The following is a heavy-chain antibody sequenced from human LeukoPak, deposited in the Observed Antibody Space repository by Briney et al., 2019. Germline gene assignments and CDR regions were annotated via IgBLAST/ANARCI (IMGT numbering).Heavy chain of an antibody. J-gene: IGHJ1*01. Sequence: SETLSLTRTVSGGSISSGDYYWGWTRQPPGKGLEWIRYISYRGRTLSHPSLNGRVTLSVDTSKNQFSIKLSCFTPADTAVYYCARYRYRAAADSGAEYFQHWGQGTLVTVSS. CDR1: GGSISSGDYY. CDR3: ARYRYRAAADSGAEYFQH. V-gene: IGHV4-30-4*08. D-gene: IGHD6-13*01. CDR2: ISYRGRT.